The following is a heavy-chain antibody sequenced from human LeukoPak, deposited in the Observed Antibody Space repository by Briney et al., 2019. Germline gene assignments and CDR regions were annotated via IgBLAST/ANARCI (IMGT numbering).Heavy chain of an antibody. V-gene: IGHV4-61*02. CDR2: TYTSGST. Sequence: SETLSLTCTVSGGSISSGSYYWSWIRQPAGKGLEWIGRTYTSGSTNYNPSLKSRVTISVDTSKNQFSLKLSSVTAADTAVYYCARGGRKNNWFDPWGQGTLVTVSS. J-gene: IGHJ5*02. CDR1: GGSISSGSYY. CDR3: ARGGRKNNWFDP.